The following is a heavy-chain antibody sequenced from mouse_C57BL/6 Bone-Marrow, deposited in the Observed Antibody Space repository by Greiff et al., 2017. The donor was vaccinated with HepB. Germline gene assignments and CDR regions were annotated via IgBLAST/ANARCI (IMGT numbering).Heavy chain of an antibody. D-gene: IGHD1-1*01. CDR1: GYTFTSYD. CDR3: ASDYGSSYVWYFDV. V-gene: IGHV1-85*01. Sequence: QVQLKQSGPELVKPGASVKLSCKASGYTFTSYDINWVKQRPGQGLEWIGWIYPRDGSTKYNEKFKGKATLTVDTSSSTAYMELHSLTSEDSAVYFCASDYGSSYVWYFDVWGTGTTVTVSS. CDR2: IYPRDGST. J-gene: IGHJ1*03.